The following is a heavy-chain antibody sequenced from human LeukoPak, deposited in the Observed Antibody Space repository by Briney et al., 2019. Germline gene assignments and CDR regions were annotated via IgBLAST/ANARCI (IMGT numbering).Heavy chain of an antibody. J-gene: IGHJ4*02. CDR2: ISSSSSYI. D-gene: IGHD2-21*02. CDR1: GFSFSSYT. V-gene: IGHV3-21*01. Sequence: PGGSLRLSCAASGFSFSSYTMNWVRQAPGKGLEWVSLISSSSSYIYYADSVKGRFTISRDNAKNALYLQMNSLRVEDTAVYYCARDGRCGGDCYASGGQGTLVTVSA. CDR3: ARDGRCGGDCYAS.